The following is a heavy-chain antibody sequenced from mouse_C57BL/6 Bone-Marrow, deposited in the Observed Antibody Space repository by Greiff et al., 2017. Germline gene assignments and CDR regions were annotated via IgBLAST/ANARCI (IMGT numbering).Heavy chain of an antibody. Sequence: QVQLQQPGAELVKPGASVKVSCKASGYTFTSYWMHWVKQRPGQGLEWIGRIHPSDSDTNYNQKFKGKATLTVDKSSSTAYMQLSSLTSEVSAVYYCDLMTTVVSTGAYWGKGTLVTVSA. CDR2: IHPSDSDT. J-gene: IGHJ3*01. CDR1: GYTFTSYW. D-gene: IGHD1-1*01. CDR3: DLMTTVVSTGAY. V-gene: IGHV1-74*01.